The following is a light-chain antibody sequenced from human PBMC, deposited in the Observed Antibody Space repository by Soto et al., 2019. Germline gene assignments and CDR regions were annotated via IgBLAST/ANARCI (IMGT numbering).Light chain of an antibody. Sequence: EIVLTQSPGTLSLSPGERATLSCRASQSINSHYLAWYQQKPGQAPRLLIYGASSRATDIPDRFSGSGSVTDFTLTISRLEPEDFAVYYCQQFGSSPGFTFGPGTKVDIK. CDR1: QSINSHY. J-gene: IGKJ3*01. CDR3: QQFGSSPGFT. CDR2: GAS. V-gene: IGKV3-20*01.